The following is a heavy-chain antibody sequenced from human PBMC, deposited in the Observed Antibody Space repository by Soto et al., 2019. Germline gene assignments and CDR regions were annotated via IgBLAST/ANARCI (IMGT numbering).Heavy chain of an antibody. CDR2: IFYSGNT. J-gene: IGHJ4*02. CDR1: GGSLNNYY. V-gene: IGHV4-59*08. Sequence: SETLSLTCTVSGGSLNNYYWSWIRQPPGKGLEWIGYIFYSGNTNYNPSLKSRVTISLDTPKNQFSLKLSSVTAADTAVYYCARHPGYYDILTGYTTYYFDYWGQGILVTVSS. CDR3: ARHPGYYDILTGYTTYYFDY. D-gene: IGHD3-9*01.